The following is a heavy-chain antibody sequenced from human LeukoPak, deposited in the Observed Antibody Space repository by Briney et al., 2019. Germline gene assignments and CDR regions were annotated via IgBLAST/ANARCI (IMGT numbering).Heavy chain of an antibody. CDR3: ARDLGVVTPRFDP. V-gene: IGHV1-8*03. Sequence: ASVKVSCKASGYTFTGYFMHWVRQAPGQGLEWMGRINPNSGNTGYAQKFQGRVTIGRNISRSTAYMELTSLRSEDTAVYYCARDLGVVTPRFDPWGQGTLVIVSS. D-gene: IGHD3-3*01. J-gene: IGHJ5*02. CDR1: GYTFTGYF. CDR2: INPNSGNT.